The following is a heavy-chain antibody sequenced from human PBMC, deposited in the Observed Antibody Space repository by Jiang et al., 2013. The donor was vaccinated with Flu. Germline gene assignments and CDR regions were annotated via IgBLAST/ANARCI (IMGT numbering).Heavy chain of an antibody. CDR1: GYGFINFW. J-gene: IGHJ3*02. D-gene: IGHD3-22*01. CDR3: ARHHPPSTYYYDSSGYYYTYAFDI. Sequence: GAEVKKPGESLRISCKGSGYGFINFWISWVRQMPGKGLEWMGTIDPSNSYTTYSPSFQGHVTISADSSISTAYLQWSSLKASDTAMYYCARHHPPSTYYYDSSGYYYTYAFDIWGQGTMVTVS. CDR2: IDPSNSYT. V-gene: IGHV5-10-1*01.